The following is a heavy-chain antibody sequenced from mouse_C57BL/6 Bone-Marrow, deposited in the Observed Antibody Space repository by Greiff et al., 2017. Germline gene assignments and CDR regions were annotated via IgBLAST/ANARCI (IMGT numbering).Heavy chain of an antibody. Sequence: QVHVKQSGAELVRPGASVTLSCKASGYTFTDYEMHWVKQTPVHGLEWIGAIDPETGGTAYNQKFKGKAILTADKSSSTAYMELRSLTSEDSAVYYCTRETTVVDWYFDVWGTGTTVTVSS. V-gene: IGHV1-15*01. D-gene: IGHD1-1*01. CDR1: GYTFTDYE. CDR2: IDPETGGT. J-gene: IGHJ1*03. CDR3: TRETTVVDWYFDV.